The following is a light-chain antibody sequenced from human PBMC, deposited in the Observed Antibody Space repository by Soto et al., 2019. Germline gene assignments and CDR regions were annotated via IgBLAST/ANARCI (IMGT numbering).Light chain of an antibody. J-gene: IGKJ4*01. Sequence: DIQMTQSPSSLSASVGDRVTITCRASQDIGPYLAWYQQKSGRVPELLFYSASTLQSGVPSRFSGSGSGSDFSLTISGLQPEDAATYYCQKYDSGPLTFGGGTKVEI. CDR1: QDIGPY. CDR3: QKYDSGPLT. CDR2: SAS. V-gene: IGKV1-27*01.